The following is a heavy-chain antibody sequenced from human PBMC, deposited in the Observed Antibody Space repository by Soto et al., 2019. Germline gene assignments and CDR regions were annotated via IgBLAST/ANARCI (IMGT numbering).Heavy chain of an antibody. Sequence: GGSLRLSCAASGFTFSSYGMHWVRQAPGKGLEWVAVIWYDGSNKYYADSVKGRFTISRDNSKNTLYLQMNSLRAEDTAVYYCARDNEYSYGHHIRSFGAFDIWGQGTMVTVSS. D-gene: IGHD5-18*01. CDR2: IWYDGSNK. J-gene: IGHJ3*02. CDR1: GFTFSSYG. CDR3: ARDNEYSYGHHIRSFGAFDI. V-gene: IGHV3-33*01.